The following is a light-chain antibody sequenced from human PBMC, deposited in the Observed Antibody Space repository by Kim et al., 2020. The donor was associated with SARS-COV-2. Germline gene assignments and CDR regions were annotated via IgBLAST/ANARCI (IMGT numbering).Light chain of an antibody. Sequence: PGARSIRSCRASQSGSGTYLAWYQQKPGQAPRLLIYGASSRATGIPERFSGSGSGTDFTLTINRLEPEDFAVYYCQKYDSTSRWTFGQGTKVDIK. J-gene: IGKJ1*01. CDR2: GAS. V-gene: IGKV3-20*01. CDR1: QSGSGTY. CDR3: QKYDSTSRWT.